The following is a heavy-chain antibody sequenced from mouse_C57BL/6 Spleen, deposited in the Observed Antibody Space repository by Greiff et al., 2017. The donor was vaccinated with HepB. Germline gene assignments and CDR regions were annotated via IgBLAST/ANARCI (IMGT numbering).Heavy chain of an antibody. CDR1: GFSLTSYG. Sequence: QVQLQQSGPGLVQPSQSLSITCTVSGFSLTSYGVHWVRQSPGKGLEWLGVIWSGGSTDYNAAFISRLSISKDNSKSQVFFILNSLQADDTAIYYCATSDGYRFAYWGQGTLVTVSA. V-gene: IGHV2-2*01. CDR2: IWSGGST. J-gene: IGHJ3*01. D-gene: IGHD2-3*01. CDR3: ATSDGYRFAY.